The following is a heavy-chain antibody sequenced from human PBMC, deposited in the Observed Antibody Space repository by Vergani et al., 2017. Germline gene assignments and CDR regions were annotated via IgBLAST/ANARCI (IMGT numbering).Heavy chain of an antibody. CDR3: AKDILTNYIMDFWDY. Sequence: EVQLLESGGGLVQPGGSLRLSCAASGFTFSSFAMSWVRQAPGKGLEWVSAISGSGGSTYYEDSVKGRFTISRDNSKNTLYLQMNSLRAEDTAIYYCAKDILTNYIMDFWDYWGQGTLVTVSS. CDR2: ISGSGGST. D-gene: IGHD3-9*01. J-gene: IGHJ4*02. V-gene: IGHV3-23*01. CDR1: GFTFSSFA.